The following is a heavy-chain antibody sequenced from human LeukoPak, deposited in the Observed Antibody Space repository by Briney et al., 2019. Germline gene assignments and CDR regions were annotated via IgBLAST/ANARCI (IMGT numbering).Heavy chain of an antibody. CDR2: IYYSGST. J-gene: IGHJ4*02. V-gene: IGHV4-61*01. CDR1: GYSISSGYY. CDR3: AREGRGSSGWFTHFDY. D-gene: IGHD6-19*01. Sequence: PSETLSLTCAVSGYSISSGYYWGWIRQPPGKGLEWIGYIYYSGSTNYNPSLKSRVTISVDTSKNQFSPKLSSVTAADTAVYYCAREGRGSSGWFTHFDYWGQGTLVTVSS.